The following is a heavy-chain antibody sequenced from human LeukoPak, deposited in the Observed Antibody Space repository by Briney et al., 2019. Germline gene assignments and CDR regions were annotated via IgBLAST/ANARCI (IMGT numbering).Heavy chain of an antibody. V-gene: IGHV3-21*01. Sequence: GRSLRLSCAASGFTFSSYSMNWVRQAPGKGLEWVSSISSSSSYIYYADSVKGRFTISRDNAKNSLYLQMNSLRAEDTAVYYCARDFWSGYHPDWGQGTLVTVSS. J-gene: IGHJ4*02. D-gene: IGHD3-3*01. CDR2: ISSSSSYI. CDR3: ARDFWSGYHPD. CDR1: GFTFSSYS.